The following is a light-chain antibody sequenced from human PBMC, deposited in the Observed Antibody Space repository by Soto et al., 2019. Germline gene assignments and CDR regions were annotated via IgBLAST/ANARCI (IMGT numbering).Light chain of an antibody. CDR1: QSISRR. CDR2: DAS. V-gene: IGKV1-5*01. J-gene: IGKJ4*01. Sequence: IHMTQSPSALSAYVGYRVTITCRASQSISRRLAWYQQKKGKAPELLISDASSLESGVPSRFSGSGYGTEVNLTISSLQTDDFATYYCQHYHNYPLTFGGGTKVDIK. CDR3: QHYHNYPLT.